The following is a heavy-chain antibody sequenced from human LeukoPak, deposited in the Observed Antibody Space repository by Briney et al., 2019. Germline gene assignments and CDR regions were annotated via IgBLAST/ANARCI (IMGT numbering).Heavy chain of an antibody. CDR3: APTATVVRGVPFHF. CDR1: GGSISSGGYY. J-gene: IGHJ4*02. V-gene: IGHV4-31*03. Sequence: SETLSLTCTVSGGSISSGGYYWSWIRQHPGKGLEWIGYIYYSGSTYYNPSLKSRVTISVDTSKNQFSLKLSSVTAADTAVYYCAPTATVVRGVPFHFWGQGTLVTVSS. CDR2: IYYSGST. D-gene: IGHD3-10*01.